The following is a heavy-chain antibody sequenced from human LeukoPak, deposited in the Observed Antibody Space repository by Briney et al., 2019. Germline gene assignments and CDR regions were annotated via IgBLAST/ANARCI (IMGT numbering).Heavy chain of an antibody. CDR3: ARGLRVRDIVVVVAATRFDP. CDR2: IYHSGST. J-gene: IGHJ5*02. V-gene: IGHV4-38-2*02. Sequence: SETLSLTCTVSGYSISSGYYWGWIRQPPGKGLEWIGSIYHSGSTYYNPSLKSRVTISVDTSKNQFSLKLSSVTAADTAVYYCARGLRVRDIVVVVAATRFDPWGQGTLVTVSS. D-gene: IGHD2-15*01. CDR1: GYSISSGYY.